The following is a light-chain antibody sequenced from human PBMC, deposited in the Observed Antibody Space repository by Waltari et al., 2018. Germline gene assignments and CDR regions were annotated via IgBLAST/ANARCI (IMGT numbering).Light chain of an antibody. J-gene: IGKJ1*01. V-gene: IGKV3-20*01. Sequence: LDWFRWNPGQAPRVLNDGASNGTTCIPGSFSGSGWGTDLNLFISRLQPEDVAVYYCQHYVSLPVTFGQGTKVEIK. CDR3: QHYVSLPVT. CDR2: GAS.